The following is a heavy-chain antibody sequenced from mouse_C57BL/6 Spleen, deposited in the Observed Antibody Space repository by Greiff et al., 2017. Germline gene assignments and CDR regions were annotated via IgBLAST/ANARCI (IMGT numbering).Heavy chain of an antibody. CDR3: ARDRGEVDGYLDV. Sequence: EVQLVESGGGLVKPGGSLKLSCAASGFTFSSYAMSWVRQTPEKGLEWVATISDGGSYTYYPDNVKGRFTISRDNAKNNLYLQMSHLKSEDTAMYYCARDRGEVDGYLDVWGTGTTVTVSS. J-gene: IGHJ1*03. CDR1: GFTFSSYA. V-gene: IGHV5-4*01. D-gene: IGHD1-1*01. CDR2: ISDGGSYT.